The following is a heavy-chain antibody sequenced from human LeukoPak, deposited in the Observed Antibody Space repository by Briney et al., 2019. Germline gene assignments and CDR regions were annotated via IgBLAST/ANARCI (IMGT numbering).Heavy chain of an antibody. CDR1: GGSISSYS. J-gene: IGHJ6*03. CDR3: ARRRGDMTTIPDYHYYYMDV. CDR2: LYLSGDT. D-gene: IGHD5-24*01. V-gene: IGHV4-4*09. Sequence: SETLSLTCTVSGGSISSYSWSWTRRPPGKGLEWIAYLYLSGDTDFNPSLKSRVTLSVDSSKNRFSLKLSSVIAADTAVYYCARRRGDMTTIPDYHYYYMDVWGKGTTVTVSS.